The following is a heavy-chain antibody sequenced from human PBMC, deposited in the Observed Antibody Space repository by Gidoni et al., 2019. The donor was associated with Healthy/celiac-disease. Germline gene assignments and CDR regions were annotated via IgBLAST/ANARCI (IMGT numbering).Heavy chain of an antibody. CDR2: IYYSGST. CDR1: GGSISSYY. D-gene: IGHD6-13*01. J-gene: IGHJ3*02. Sequence: QVQLQESGPGLVKPSETLSLICTVSGGSISSYYWSWIRQPPGKGLEWIGYIYYSGSTNYYPSHKSRVTISVDTSKNQFSLKLSSVTAADTAVYYCARGAADGPKEAFDIWGQGTMVTVSS. V-gene: IGHV4-59*01. CDR3: ARGAADGPKEAFDI.